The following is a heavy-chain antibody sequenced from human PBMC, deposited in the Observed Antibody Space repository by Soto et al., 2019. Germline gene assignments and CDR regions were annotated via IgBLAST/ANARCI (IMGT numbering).Heavy chain of an antibody. CDR3: ARASNKRGYSYGPDY. J-gene: IGHJ4*02. CDR2: ISYRGST. CDR1: GDSISSYY. D-gene: IGHD5-18*01. Sequence: SETLSLTCTVSGDSISSYYWSWIRQPPGRGLEWIGYISYRGSTSYNPSLKSRVTISVDTSKTQFSLKLTSVTAADTAAYYCARASNKRGYSYGPDYWGQGTLVTVSS. V-gene: IGHV4-59*01.